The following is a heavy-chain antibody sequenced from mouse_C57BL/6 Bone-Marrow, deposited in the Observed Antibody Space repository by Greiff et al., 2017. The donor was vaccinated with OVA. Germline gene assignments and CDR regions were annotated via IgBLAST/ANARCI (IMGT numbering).Heavy chain of an antibody. Sequence: EVQLQQSGPELVKPGASVKIPCKASGYTFTDYNMDWVKQSHGKSLEWIGDINPNNGGTIYNQKFKGKATLTVDKSSSTAYMELRSLTSEDTAVYYCARHLDYPYYAMDYWGQGTSVTVSS. D-gene: IGHD1-1*02. V-gene: IGHV1-18*01. J-gene: IGHJ4*01. CDR2: INPNNGGT. CDR1: GYTFTDYN. CDR3: ARHLDYPYYAMDY.